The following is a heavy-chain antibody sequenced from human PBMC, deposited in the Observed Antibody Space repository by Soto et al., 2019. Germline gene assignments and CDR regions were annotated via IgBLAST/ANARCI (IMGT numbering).Heavy chain of an antibody. D-gene: IGHD3-16*01. J-gene: IGHJ4*02. Sequence: QVQLVESGGGVVQPGRSLRLSCAASGFTFSSYGMHWVRQAPGKGRVWVAFIWHDGGNKFYAESVKGRFTISRDNSKNTLYLQMTSLSAEDTAMYYCARDGDVNTGFGKDYWGQGTLVTVSS. CDR3: ARDGDVNTGFGKDY. CDR2: IWHDGGNK. V-gene: IGHV3-33*01. CDR1: GFTFSSYG.